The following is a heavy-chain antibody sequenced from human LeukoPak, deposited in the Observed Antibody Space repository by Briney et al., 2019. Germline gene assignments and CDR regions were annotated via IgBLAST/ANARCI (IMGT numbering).Heavy chain of an antibody. CDR2: IRHDGSNK. J-gene: IGHJ4*02. Sequence: GGSLRLSCAASGFTFSSYGMHWVRQAPGKGLEWVAFIRHDGSNKYYADSVKGRFTISRDNSKNTLYLQMNSLRAEDTAVYYCAKALYSNLPIPDYWGQGTLVTVSS. D-gene: IGHD4-11*01. V-gene: IGHV3-30*02. CDR1: GFTFSSYG. CDR3: AKALYSNLPIPDY.